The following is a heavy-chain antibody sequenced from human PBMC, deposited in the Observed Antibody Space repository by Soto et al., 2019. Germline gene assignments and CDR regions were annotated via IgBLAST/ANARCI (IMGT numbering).Heavy chain of an antibody. CDR1: GYTFTSYD. Sequence: QVQLVQSGAEVKKPGASVKVSCKASGYTFTSYDINWVRQATGQGLEWMGWMNPNSGNTGYAQKFQGKVTMTRNTSISTAYMELSSLRSEDTAVYYCARARYCTNGVCYGFDPWGQGTLVTVSS. J-gene: IGHJ5*02. CDR3: ARARYCTNGVCYGFDP. D-gene: IGHD2-8*01. CDR2: MNPNSGNT. V-gene: IGHV1-8*01.